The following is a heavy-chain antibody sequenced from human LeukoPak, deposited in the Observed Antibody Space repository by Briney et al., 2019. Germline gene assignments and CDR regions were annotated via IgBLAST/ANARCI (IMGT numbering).Heavy chain of an antibody. CDR2: IKGDGSAK. CDR1: GFTFSSYW. Sequence: PGGSLRLSCAASGFTFSSYWMSWVRQAPGKGLEWVANIKGDGSAKYYVDSVKGRFTITRDNAKSSLFLQMNSLRAEDTAVYYCARLVLSRTWFDDFWGQGTLDTVSS. V-gene: IGHV3-7*01. D-gene: IGHD6-13*01. CDR3: ARLVLSRTWFDDF. J-gene: IGHJ4*02.